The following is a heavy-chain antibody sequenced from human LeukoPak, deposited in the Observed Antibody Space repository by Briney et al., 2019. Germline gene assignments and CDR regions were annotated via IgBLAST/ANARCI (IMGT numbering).Heavy chain of an antibody. V-gene: IGHV4-59*08. J-gene: IGHJ4*02. CDR3: ARLLTTWGYFDY. D-gene: IGHD7-27*01. CDR1: GDSITSYY. Sequence: PSETLSLTCTVSGDSITSYYWSWIRQPPGKGLEWIGCIYYSGTTNYSPSLRSRVTISVDTSKNQFSLKLSSVTAADTAVYYCARLLTTWGYFDYWGQGTLVTVSS. CDR2: IYYSGTT.